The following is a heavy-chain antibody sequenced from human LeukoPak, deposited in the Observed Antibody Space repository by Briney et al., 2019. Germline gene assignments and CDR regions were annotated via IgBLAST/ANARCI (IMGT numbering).Heavy chain of an antibody. Sequence: GGSLRLPCAASGFTFSSYGMHWVRQAPGKGLEWVAVISYDGSNKYYADSVKGRFTISRDNSKNTLYLQMNSLRAEDTAVYYCAKDSSGYYRDIDYWGQGTLVTVSS. D-gene: IGHD3-22*01. V-gene: IGHV3-30*18. CDR1: GFTFSSYG. CDR3: AKDSSGYYRDIDY. CDR2: ISYDGSNK. J-gene: IGHJ4*02.